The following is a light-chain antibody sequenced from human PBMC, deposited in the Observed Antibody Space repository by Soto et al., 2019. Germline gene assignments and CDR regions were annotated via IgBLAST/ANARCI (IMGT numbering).Light chain of an antibody. CDR2: GAS. V-gene: IGKV3-15*01. CDR1: QSVSSSY. CDR3: QQYNNWPPSIT. Sequence: EIVLTQSPGTLSLSPGERATLSCRASQSVSSSYLAWYQQKPGQAPRLLIYGASTRATGISARFSGGGSGTEFTLSISSLQSEDFALYYCQQYNNWPPSITFGQGTRLEIK. J-gene: IGKJ5*01.